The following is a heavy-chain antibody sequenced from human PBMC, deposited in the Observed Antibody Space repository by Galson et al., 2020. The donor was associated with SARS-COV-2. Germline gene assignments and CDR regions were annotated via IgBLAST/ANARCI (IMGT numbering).Heavy chain of an antibody. J-gene: IGHJ4*02. CDR2: LIPIFGTA. D-gene: IGHD3-22*01. Sequence: SVKVSCKASGGTFSSYAISWVRQAPGQGLEWMGGLIPIFGTAHYAQKFQGRVTITADESTSTAYMELSSLRSEDTAVYYCAREYYYDSSGYYVDYWGQGTLVTVSS. CDR3: AREYYYDSSGYYVDY. CDR1: GGTFSSYA. V-gene: IGHV1-69*13.